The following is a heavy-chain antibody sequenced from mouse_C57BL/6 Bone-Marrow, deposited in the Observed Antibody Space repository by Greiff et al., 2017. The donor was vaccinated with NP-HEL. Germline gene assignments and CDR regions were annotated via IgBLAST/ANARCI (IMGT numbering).Heavy chain of an antibody. Sequence: EVMLVESGGGLVQPKGSLKLSCAASGFTFNTYAMHWVRQAPGKGLEWVARIRSKSSNYATYYADSVKARFTISRDASQRMLYLQVNNLKTEGTARYYCVRDRCYDGYSRAAMDYWGQETSVTVSS. CDR2: IRSKSSNYAT. J-gene: IGHJ4*01. CDR3: VRDRCYDGYSRAAMDY. V-gene: IGHV10-3*01. D-gene: IGHD2-3*01. CDR1: GFTFNTYA.